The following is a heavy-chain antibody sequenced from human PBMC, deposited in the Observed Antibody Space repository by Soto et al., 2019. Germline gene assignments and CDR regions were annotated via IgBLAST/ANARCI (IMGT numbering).Heavy chain of an antibody. D-gene: IGHD2-15*01. CDR3: ARSSVVVVAATEYYYYYGMDV. Sequence: GESLKISCKGSGYSFTSYWISWVRQMPGKGLEWMGRIDPSDSYTNYSPSFQGHVTISADKSISTAYLQWSSLKASDTAMYYCARSSVVVVAATEYYYYYGMDVWGQGTTVTVSS. J-gene: IGHJ6*02. V-gene: IGHV5-10-1*01. CDR1: GYSFTSYW. CDR2: IDPSDSYT.